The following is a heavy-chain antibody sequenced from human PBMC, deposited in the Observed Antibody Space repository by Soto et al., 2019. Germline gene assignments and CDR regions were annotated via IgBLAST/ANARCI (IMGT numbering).Heavy chain of an antibody. Sequence: QVQLVQSGAEVTKPGASVKVSCKASGGTFSSYAISWVRQAPGQGLEWMGGIIPIFGTANYAQKFQGRVTITADESTSTAYMELSSLRSEDTAVYYCARSEDPQWYRGSAFDIWGQGTMVTVSS. J-gene: IGHJ3*02. CDR3: ARSEDPQWYRGSAFDI. V-gene: IGHV1-69*01. CDR2: IIPIFGTA. CDR1: GGTFSSYA. D-gene: IGHD1-26*01.